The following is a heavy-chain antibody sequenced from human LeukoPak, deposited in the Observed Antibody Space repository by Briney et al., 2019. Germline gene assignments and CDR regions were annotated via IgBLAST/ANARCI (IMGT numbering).Heavy chain of an antibody. V-gene: IGHV3-74*01. CDR1: GFTFSSYW. CDR2: INSDGSST. Sequence: GGSLRLSCAASGFTFSSYWMHWVRQAPGKGLVWVSRINSDGSSTSYADSVKGRFTISRDNAKNTLYLQMNSLRAEDSAVYYCARGDYDFWSGHDAFDIWGQGTMVTVSS. D-gene: IGHD3-3*01. CDR3: ARGDYDFWSGHDAFDI. J-gene: IGHJ3*02.